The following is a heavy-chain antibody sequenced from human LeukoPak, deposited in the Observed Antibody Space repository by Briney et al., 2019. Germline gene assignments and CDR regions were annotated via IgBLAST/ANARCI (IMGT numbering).Heavy chain of an antibody. CDR1: GGSISSYY. D-gene: IGHD3-3*01. J-gene: IGHJ4*02. CDR2: IYYSGST. CDR3: AREGGYYTYFDY. Sequence: SETLSLTCTVSGGSISSYYWSWIRQPPGKGLEWIGYIYYSGSTNYNPSLKSRVTISVDTSKNQFSLKLSSVTAADTAVYYCAREGGYYTYFDYWGQGTLVTVSS. V-gene: IGHV4-59*01.